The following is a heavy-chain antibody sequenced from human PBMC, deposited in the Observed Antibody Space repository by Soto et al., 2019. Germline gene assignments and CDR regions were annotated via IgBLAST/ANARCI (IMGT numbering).Heavy chain of an antibody. CDR3: ARVRVVGATVFAFDI. J-gene: IGHJ3*02. Sequence: GGSLRLSCAASGFIFSKYSMNWVRQAPGKGLEWVSYISSSSSTIYYADSVKGRFTISRDNAKNSLYLQMNSLRAEDTAVYYCARVRVVGATVFAFDIWGQGTMVTVSS. D-gene: IGHD2-15*01. CDR2: ISSSSSTI. V-gene: IGHV3-48*01. CDR1: GFIFSKYS.